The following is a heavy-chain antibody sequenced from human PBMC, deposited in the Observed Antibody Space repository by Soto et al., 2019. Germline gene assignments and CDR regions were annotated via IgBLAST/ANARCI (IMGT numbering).Heavy chain of an antibody. D-gene: IGHD3-10*01. CDR3: ARHMVFGDYYYYYMDV. V-gene: IGHV3-74*01. Sequence: EVQLEESGGGLVQPGGSLRLSCAASGFTFSGYWMHWVRQAPGKGLVWVSRISSDGSSTTYADSVKGRFTISRDNAKNTLYLQMNSLRAEDTAVYYCARHMVFGDYYYYYMDVWGKGTMVTVSS. CDR2: ISSDGSST. CDR1: GFTFSGYW. J-gene: IGHJ6*03.